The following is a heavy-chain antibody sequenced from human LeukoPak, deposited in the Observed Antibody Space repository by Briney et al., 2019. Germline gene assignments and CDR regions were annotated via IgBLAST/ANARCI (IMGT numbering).Heavy chain of an antibody. V-gene: IGHV4-61*02. Sequence: SEPLSLTCTVSGGSIISGTHYWSWIRQPAGKGLEWIGRIYTSGSTNYNPSLKSRVTMSVDTSKNQFSLKLSSVTAADTAVYYCARDGDKRYFYFDYWGQGTLVTVSS. J-gene: IGHJ4*02. CDR3: ARDGDKRYFYFDY. CDR2: IYTSGST. CDR1: GGSIISGTHY. D-gene: IGHD5-18*01.